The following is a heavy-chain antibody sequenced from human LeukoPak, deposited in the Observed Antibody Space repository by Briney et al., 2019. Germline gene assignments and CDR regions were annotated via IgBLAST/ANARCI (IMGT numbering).Heavy chain of an antibody. Sequence: GGSLRLSCAASGFTFSDYGMYWVRQAPGKGLEWVAFIWYDGSKKYHADSVKGRFTISRDNSKNTLYLQMNSLRAEDSAVYYCAKDSSYYYLDYWGQGTLVTVSS. D-gene: IGHD3-22*01. CDR1: GFTFSDYG. CDR2: IWYDGSKK. J-gene: IGHJ4*02. CDR3: AKDSSYYYLDY. V-gene: IGHV3-30*02.